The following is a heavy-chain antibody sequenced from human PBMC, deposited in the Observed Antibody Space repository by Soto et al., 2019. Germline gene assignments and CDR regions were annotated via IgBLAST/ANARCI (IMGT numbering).Heavy chain of an antibody. V-gene: IGHV4-31*03. CDR1: GGSISSGGYY. CDR3: ARGGRFYYNNLFDP. J-gene: IGHJ5*02. Sequence: QVQLQESGPGLVKPSQTLSLTCSVSGGSISSGGYYWTWIRQHPGKGLEWIGYIYDSGSTYYNPSLKSRVAISVDTSKNQFSLKLSSVTAADTAVYYCARGGRFYYNNLFDPWGQGTLVTVSS. D-gene: IGHD3-22*01. CDR2: IYDSGST.